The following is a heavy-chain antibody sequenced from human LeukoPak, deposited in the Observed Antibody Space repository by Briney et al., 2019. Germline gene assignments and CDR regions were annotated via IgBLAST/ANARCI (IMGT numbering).Heavy chain of an antibody. CDR2: ISGSGGST. J-gene: IGHJ5*02. Sequence: GGSLRLSCAASGFTFSSYAMSWVRQPPGKGLEWVSAISGSGGSTYYADSVKDRFTISRDNSKNTLYLQMNSLRDEDTAVYYCAKDQLEPRGGFDPWGQGTLVTVSS. CDR3: AKDQLEPRGGFDP. D-gene: IGHD1-1*01. V-gene: IGHV3-23*01. CDR1: GFTFSSYA.